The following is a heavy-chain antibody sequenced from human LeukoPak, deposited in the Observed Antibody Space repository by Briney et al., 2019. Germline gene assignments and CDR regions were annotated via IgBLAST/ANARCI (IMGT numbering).Heavy chain of an antibody. CDR3: TVVVVSYYYNYMDV. V-gene: IGHV4-38-2*01. CDR1: GYSISSGYY. D-gene: IGHD3-22*01. J-gene: IGHJ6*03. CDR2: IYHSGST. Sequence: KPSETLSLTCAVSGYSISSGYYWGWIRQPPGKGLEWIGSIYHSGSTYYNPSLKSRVTISVDTSKNQFTLKLSSVTAADTAVYYCTVVVVSYYYNYMDVWGKGTTVTVSS.